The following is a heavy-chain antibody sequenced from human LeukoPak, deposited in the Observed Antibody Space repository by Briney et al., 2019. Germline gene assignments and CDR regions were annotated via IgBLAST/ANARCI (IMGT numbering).Heavy chain of an antibody. D-gene: IGHD2-15*01. CDR1: GFTFSAFE. CDR2: ISGSGGTT. CDR3: AKPTIIVSRGGAFDI. J-gene: IGHJ3*02. V-gene: IGHV3-48*03. Sequence: GGSLRLSCAASGFTFSAFEMNWVRQAPGKGLEWLSYISGSGGTTLYADSVKGRFTISRDNSKNTLYLQMNSLRAEDTAVYYCAKPTIIVSRGGAFDIWGQGTMVTVSS.